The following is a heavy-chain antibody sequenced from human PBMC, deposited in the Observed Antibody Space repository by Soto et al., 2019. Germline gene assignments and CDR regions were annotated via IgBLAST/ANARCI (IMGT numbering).Heavy chain of an antibody. CDR3: TREKFGP. CDR1: GFTFSSYW. J-gene: IGHJ5*02. CDR2: IKTDGSST. V-gene: IGHV3-74*01. Sequence: PGRSLRLSCAASGFTFSSYWMHWVRQAPGKGLVWVSRIKTDGSSTNYADSVKGRFTISRDNAKNMLYLQMNSLRPEDTAVYYCTREKFGPWGQGTLVTVSS.